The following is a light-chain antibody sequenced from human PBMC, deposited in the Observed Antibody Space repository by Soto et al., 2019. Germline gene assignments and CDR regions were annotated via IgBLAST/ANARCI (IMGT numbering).Light chain of an antibody. J-gene: IGKJ4*01. CDR2: KAS. V-gene: IGKV1-5*03. Sequence: DIQMTQSPSTLSASVGDRVTITCRASQSISTWLAWYQQKPGKAPKLLIYKASNLEGGVPSRFSGSGSGTEFNITISSLQPDDFATYYCQQYNTYTLTFGGGTKVDIK. CDR3: QQYNTYTLT. CDR1: QSISTW.